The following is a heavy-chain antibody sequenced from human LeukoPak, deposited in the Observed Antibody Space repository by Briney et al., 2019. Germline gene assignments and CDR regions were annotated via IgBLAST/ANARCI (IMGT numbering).Heavy chain of an antibody. D-gene: IGHD6-13*01. V-gene: IGHV1-18*01. CDR3: AKDPRIAAAVYPNEVFCFDY. J-gene: IGHJ4*02. CDR1: GYTFTSYG. CDR2: ISAYNGNT. Sequence: ASVKVSCKASGYTFTSYGISWMRQAPGQGLEWMGWISAYNGNTNYAQKLQGRVTMTTDTSTSSAYMELRSLRSDDTAVYYCAKDPRIAAAVYPNEVFCFDYWGQGTLVTVSS.